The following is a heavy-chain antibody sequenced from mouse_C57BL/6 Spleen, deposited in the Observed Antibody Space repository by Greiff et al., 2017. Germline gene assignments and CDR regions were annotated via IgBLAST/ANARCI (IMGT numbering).Heavy chain of an antibody. Sequence: VQRVESGAELMKPGASVKLSCKATGYTFTGYWIEWVKQRPGHGLEWIGEILPGSGSTNYNEKFKGKATFTADTSSNTAYMQLSSLTTEDDSIYYCWRGGSSYEWYFAMDYWGQGISVTVYS. J-gene: IGHJ4*01. D-gene: IGHD1-1*01. CDR2: ILPGSGST. V-gene: IGHV1-9*01. CDR3: WRGGSSYEWYFAMDY. CDR1: GYTFTGYW.